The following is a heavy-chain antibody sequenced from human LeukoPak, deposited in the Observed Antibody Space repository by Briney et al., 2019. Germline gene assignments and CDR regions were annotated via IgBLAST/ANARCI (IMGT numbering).Heavy chain of an antibody. CDR3: ARGDSGGDWFDP. V-gene: IGHV4-31*03. D-gene: IGHD1-26*01. CDR1: GGSISSGGYY. CDR2: IYYSGST. J-gene: IGHJ5*02. Sequence: SETLSLTCTVSGGSISSGGYYWSWIRQHPGKGLEWIGYIYYSGSTYYNPSLKSRVTISVDTSKNQFSLKLSSVTAADTAVYYCARGDSGGDWFDPWGQGTLVTVSP.